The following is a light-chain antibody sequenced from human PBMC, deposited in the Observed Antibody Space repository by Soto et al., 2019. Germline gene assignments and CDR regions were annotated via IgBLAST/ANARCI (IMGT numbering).Light chain of an antibody. CDR1: QSIRNY. Sequence: DIQMSQSPSSLSASVGGRVTITCRASQSIRNYLNWYQQKPGKAPELLIYAASKLQRGVPSRFTGSGSGTDFTLTISRLQTEDFAIYFCQQSSRTPRTFGQGTKVEIK. J-gene: IGKJ1*01. CDR3: QQSSRTPRT. CDR2: AAS. V-gene: IGKV1-39*01.